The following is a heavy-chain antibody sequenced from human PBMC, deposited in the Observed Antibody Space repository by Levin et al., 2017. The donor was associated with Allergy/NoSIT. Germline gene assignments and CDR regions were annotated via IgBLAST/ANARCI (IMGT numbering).Heavy chain of an antibody. J-gene: IGHJ4*02. CDR2: MSYDGRHK. CDR3: ARGDRQVWLPYIDY. Sequence: SCAASGFTFSSYAMHWVRQAPGKGLEWVAVMSYDGRHKYYADSVKGRFTISRDNSKNTLYMQMNSLRAEYTAVYSCARGDRQVWLPYIDYWGQGTLVTVSS. CDR1: GFTFSSYA. V-gene: IGHV3-30*04. D-gene: IGHD5-18*01.